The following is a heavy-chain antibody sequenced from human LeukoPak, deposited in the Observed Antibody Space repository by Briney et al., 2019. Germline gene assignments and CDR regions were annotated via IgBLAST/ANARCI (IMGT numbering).Heavy chain of an antibody. CDR2: INHSGST. CDR1: GGSFSGYY. Sequence: SETLSLTCAVYGGSFSGYYWSWIRQPPGKGLEWTGEINHSGSTNYNPSLKSRVTISVDTSKNQFSLKLSSVTAADTAIYYCARNSSSSYFDTWGQGILVTVSS. J-gene: IGHJ4*02. D-gene: IGHD6-6*01. CDR3: ARNSSSSYFDT. V-gene: IGHV4-34*01.